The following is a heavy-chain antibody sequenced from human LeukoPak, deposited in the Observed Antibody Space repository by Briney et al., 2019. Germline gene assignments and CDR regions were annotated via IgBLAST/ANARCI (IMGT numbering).Heavy chain of an antibody. CDR2: ISGSGGST. CDR1: GFTFSSYA. CDR3: AKGGLILWFGESLGY. Sequence: GGSLRLSCAASGFTFSSYAMSWVRQAPGKGLEWVSAISGSGGSTYYADSVKGRFTISRDNSKNTLYLQMNSLRAEDTAVYYCAKGGLILWFGESLGYWGQGTLVTVSS. D-gene: IGHD3-10*01. J-gene: IGHJ4*02. V-gene: IGHV3-23*01.